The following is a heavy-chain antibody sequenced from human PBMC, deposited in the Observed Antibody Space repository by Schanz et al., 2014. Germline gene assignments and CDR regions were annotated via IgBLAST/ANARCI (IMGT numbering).Heavy chain of an antibody. Sequence: QVQLVQSGAEVKKPGASVKVSCKASGYTTFTDYYIHWVRQAPGQGLEWMGWISAYNGNTNYAQKLQGRVTMTTDTSTSTAYMELRSLRSDDTAVYYCARDLSSLIQGDVWGKGTTXTVSS. CDR2: ISAYNGNT. CDR1: GYTTFTDYY. D-gene: IGHD2-2*01. CDR3: ARDLSSLIQGDV. V-gene: IGHV1-18*01. J-gene: IGHJ6*04.